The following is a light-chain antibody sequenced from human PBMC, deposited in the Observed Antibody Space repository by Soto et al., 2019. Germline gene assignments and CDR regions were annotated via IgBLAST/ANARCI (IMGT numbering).Light chain of an antibody. CDR1: QSVSSSY. V-gene: IGKV3-20*01. CDR2: GAS. CDR3: QQYGSSPWT. Sequence: ELELTQSPGTLSLSSGARATLSCRASQSVSSSYLAWYQQKPGQAPRLLIYGASSRATGIPDRFSGSGSGTDFTLTISRLEPEDFAVYYCQQYGSSPWTFGQGTKVDIK. J-gene: IGKJ1*01.